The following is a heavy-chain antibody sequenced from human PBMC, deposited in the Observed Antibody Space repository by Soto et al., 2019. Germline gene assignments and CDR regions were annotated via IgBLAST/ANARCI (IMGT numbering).Heavy chain of an antibody. V-gene: IGHV4-34*01. Sequence: PSETLSLTCAVYGGSFSGYYWSWIRQPPGKGLEWIGEINHSGSTNYNPSLKSRVTISVDTSKNQFSLKLSSVTAADTAVYYCGRTSLTYYYGSGSYLGFDYWGQGTLVTVSS. CDR2: INHSGST. CDR1: GGSFSGYY. D-gene: IGHD3-10*01. CDR3: GRTSLTYYYGSGSYLGFDY. J-gene: IGHJ4*02.